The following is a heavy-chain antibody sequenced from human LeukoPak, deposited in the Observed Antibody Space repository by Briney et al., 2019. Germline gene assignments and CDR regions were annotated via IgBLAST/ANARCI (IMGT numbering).Heavy chain of an antibody. CDR1: GYTFTSYG. J-gene: IGHJ6*03. CDR3: ASRYCSGGSCQGDYYYCYMDV. V-gene: IGHV1-69*05. CDR2: IIPIFGTA. D-gene: IGHD2-15*01. Sequence: SVKVSCKASGYTFTSYGISWVRPAPGQGLEWMGGIIPIFGTANYAQKFQGRVTTTTDESTSTAYMELSSLRSEDTAVYYCASRYCSGGSCQGDYYYCYMDVWGKGTTVTVSS.